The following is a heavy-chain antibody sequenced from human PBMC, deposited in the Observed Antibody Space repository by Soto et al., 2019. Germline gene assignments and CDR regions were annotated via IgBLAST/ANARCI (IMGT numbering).Heavy chain of an antibody. V-gene: IGHV3-30-3*01. Sequence: QVQLVESGGGVVQPGRSLRLFCAASGFTFSSCAMHWVRQAPGKGLEWVALISYDGSNKYYADSVKGRFTISRDNSKNTLYLQMNSLRAEDTAVYYCARDKRDLRFLESSYYFDYWGQGTLVTVSS. CDR3: ARDKRDLRFLESSYYFDY. CDR2: ISYDGSNK. J-gene: IGHJ4*02. CDR1: GFTFSSCA. D-gene: IGHD3-3*01.